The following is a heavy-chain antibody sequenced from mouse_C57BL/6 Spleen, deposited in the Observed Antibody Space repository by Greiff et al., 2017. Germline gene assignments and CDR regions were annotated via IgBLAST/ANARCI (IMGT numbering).Heavy chain of an antibody. Sequence: EVQVVESGPELVKPGASVKISCKASGYSFTGYYMNWVKQSPEKSLEWIGEINPSTGGTTYNQKFKAKATLTVDKSSSTAYMQLKSLTSEDSAVYYCAGDYDERFAYWGQGTLVTVSA. D-gene: IGHD2-4*01. CDR3: AGDYDERFAY. CDR2: INPSTGGT. CDR1: GYSFTGYY. J-gene: IGHJ3*01. V-gene: IGHV1-42*01.